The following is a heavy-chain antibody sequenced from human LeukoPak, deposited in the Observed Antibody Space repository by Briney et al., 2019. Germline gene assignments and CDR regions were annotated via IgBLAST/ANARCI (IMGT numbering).Heavy chain of an antibody. V-gene: IGHV1-46*01. CDR1: GYTFTSYY. CDR3: ARDAQGIAVAGRSALDI. J-gene: IGHJ3*02. Sequence: GASVKVSCKASGYTFTSYYMHWVRQAPGQGLEWMGIINPSGGSTSYAQKFQGRVTMTRDMSTSTVYMELSSLRSEDTAVYYCARDAQGIAVAGRSALDIWGQGTMVTVSS. D-gene: IGHD6-19*01. CDR2: INPSGGST.